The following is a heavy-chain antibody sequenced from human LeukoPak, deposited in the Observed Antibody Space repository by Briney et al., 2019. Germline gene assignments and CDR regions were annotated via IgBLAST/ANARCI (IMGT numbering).Heavy chain of an antibody. D-gene: IGHD6-19*01. CDR1: GFTVSTNY. CDR2: ISSSSSYI. Sequence: PGGSLRLSCAASGFTVSTNYMTWVRQAPGKGLEWVSSISSSSSYIYYADSVKGRFTISRDNAKNSLYLQMNSLRAEDTAVYYCARPGYSSGWSDYWGQGTLVTVSS. J-gene: IGHJ4*02. CDR3: ARPGYSSGWSDY. V-gene: IGHV3-21*01.